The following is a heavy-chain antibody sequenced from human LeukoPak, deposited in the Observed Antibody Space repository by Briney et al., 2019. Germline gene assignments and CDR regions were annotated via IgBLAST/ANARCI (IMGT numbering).Heavy chain of an antibody. CDR3: ARGPYYADTPGAFDI. V-gene: IGHV4-34*01. CDR1: GGSFSGYY. CDR2: INHSGST. D-gene: IGHD2/OR15-2a*01. Sequence: PSETLSPTCAVYGGSFSGYYWSWIRQPPGKGLEWIGEINHSGSTNYNPSLKSRVTISVDTPKNQFSLKLSSVTAADTAVYYCARGPYYADTPGAFDIWGQGTMVTVSS. J-gene: IGHJ3*02.